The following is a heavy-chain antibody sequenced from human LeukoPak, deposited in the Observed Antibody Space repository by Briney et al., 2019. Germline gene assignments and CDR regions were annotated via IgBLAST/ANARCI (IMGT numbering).Heavy chain of an antibody. J-gene: IGHJ5*02. D-gene: IGHD6-13*01. Sequence: GGSLRLSCAASGFTFSSYEMNWVRQAPGKGLEWVSYISSSGSTIYYADSVKGRFTISRDNSKNTLYLQMNSLRAEDTAVYYCAKDFSSSSWNWFDPWGQGTLVTVSS. CDR2: ISSSGSTI. CDR3: AKDFSSSSWNWFDP. CDR1: GFTFSSYE. V-gene: IGHV3-48*03.